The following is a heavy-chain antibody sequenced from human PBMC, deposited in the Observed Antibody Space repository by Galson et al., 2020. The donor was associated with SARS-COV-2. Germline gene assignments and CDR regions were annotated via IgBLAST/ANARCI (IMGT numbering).Heavy chain of an antibody. CDR3: ATRLLLTWYFDL. CDR2: IYYSGST. J-gene: IGHJ2*01. Sequence: SETLSLTCTVSGGSISSGGYYCSWIRPPPGKGLEWIGYIYYSGSTYYNPSLKSRVTISVDTSKNQFSLKLCAVTAADTAVYYCATRLLLTWYFDLWGRGTLVTVSS. D-gene: IGHD3-10*01. V-gene: IGHV4-31*03. CDR1: GGSISSGGYY.